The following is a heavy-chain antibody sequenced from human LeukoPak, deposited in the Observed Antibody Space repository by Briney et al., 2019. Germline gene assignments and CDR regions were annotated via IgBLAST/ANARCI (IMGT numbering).Heavy chain of an antibody. D-gene: IGHD3-16*01. CDR1: DDSITMYY. CDR2: ICHSGST. CDR3: ARDPAGESTPDY. V-gene: IGHV4-38-2*02. Sequence: SETLSLTCTVSDDSITMYYWTWIRQPPGKGLEWIGSICHSGSTYYNPSLKSRVTISVDTSKNQFSLKLSSVTAADTAVYYCARDPAGESTPDYWGQGTLVTVSS. J-gene: IGHJ4*02.